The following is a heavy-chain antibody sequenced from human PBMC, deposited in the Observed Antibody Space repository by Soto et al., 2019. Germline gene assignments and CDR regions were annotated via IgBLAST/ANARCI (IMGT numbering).Heavy chain of an antibody. V-gene: IGHV2-26*04. CDR1: GFSLSNAGLG. D-gene: IGHD6-13*01. CDR2: IFSNDEK. J-gene: IGHJ5*02. Sequence: QVTVKESGPVLVKPTETLTLTCTVSGFSLSNAGLGVSWIRQPPGKALEWLAHIFSNDEKSYSTSLKSRLTISKATSKSQVVITTTNMDPVDTATYYCASTYSTSWYWFDPWGQGTLVTVSS. CDR3: ASTYSTSWYWFDP.